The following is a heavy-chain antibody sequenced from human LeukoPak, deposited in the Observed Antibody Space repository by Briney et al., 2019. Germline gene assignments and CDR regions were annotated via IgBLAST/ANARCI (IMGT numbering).Heavy chain of an antibody. D-gene: IGHD3-3*01. CDR1: GFTFSARF. CDR3: GDAGSVSGNF. V-gene: IGHV3-72*01. Sequence: GGSLRLSCVASGFTFSARFMDWVRQAPGKGLEWVGRITHKADSYTTYYAASVEGRFTILRDDSKNSVYLQMNSLKSEDTAVSFCGDAGSVSGNFWGQGTQVIVSA. CDR2: ITHKADSYTT. J-gene: IGHJ4*02.